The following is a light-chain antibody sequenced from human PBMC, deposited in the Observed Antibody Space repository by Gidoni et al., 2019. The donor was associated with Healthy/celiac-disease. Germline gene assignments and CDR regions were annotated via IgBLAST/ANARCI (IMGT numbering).Light chain of an antibody. CDR3: QQSYSTLSIT. CDR2: AAS. V-gene: IGKV1-39*01. Sequence: DIHVTHSPSSLSASVGDRVTITCRASQSISSYLNWYQQKPGKAPKLLIYAASSLQSGVPSRFSGSGSGTDFTLTISSLQPEDFATYYCQQSYSTLSITFGQRTRLEIK. CDR1: QSISSY. J-gene: IGKJ5*01.